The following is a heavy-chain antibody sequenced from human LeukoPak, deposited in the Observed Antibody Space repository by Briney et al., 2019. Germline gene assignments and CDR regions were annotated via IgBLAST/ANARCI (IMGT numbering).Heavy chain of an antibody. CDR3: ARDLRDFWSGSFDY. J-gene: IGHJ4*02. V-gene: IGHV3-53*01. CDR2: IYSGGST. CDR1: GFTVSSNY. Sequence: GGSLRLSCAASGFTVSSNYMSWVRQAPGKGLEWVSVIYSGGSTYYADSVKGRFTISRDNSKNTLCLQMNSLRAEDTAVYYCARDLRDFWSGSFDYWGQGTLVTVSS. D-gene: IGHD3-3*01.